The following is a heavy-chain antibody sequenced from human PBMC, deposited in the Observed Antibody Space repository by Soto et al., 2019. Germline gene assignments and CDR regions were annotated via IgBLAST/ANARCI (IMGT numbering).Heavy chain of an antibody. CDR2: ISGSGGRT. J-gene: IGHJ6*02. CDR3: EKEVVGEAAGRSHYFYYGLDL. CDR1: GFTFSIYA. D-gene: IGHD6-13*01. Sequence: EVQLLESGGGLVQPGGSLRLSCAASGFTFSIYAMTWVHQAPGKGLEWVSVISGSGGRTYYADSVKGRFTVSRDNSKNTLYLQMNSLRAADTVFYYCEKEVVGEAAGRSHYFYYGLDLWCQGTTVTVSS. V-gene: IGHV3-23*01.